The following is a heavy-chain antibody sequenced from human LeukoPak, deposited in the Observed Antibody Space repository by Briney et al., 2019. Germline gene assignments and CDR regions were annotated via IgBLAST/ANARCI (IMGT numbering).Heavy chain of an antibody. D-gene: IGHD6-13*01. Sequence: GGSLRLSCAASGFTFSSYSMNWVRQAPGKGLEWVSSISSSSSYIYYADSVKGRFTISRDNAKNSLYLQMNSLRAEDTAVCYCARDGYRSSWRYAFDIWGQGTMVTVSS. J-gene: IGHJ3*02. V-gene: IGHV3-21*01. CDR1: GFTFSSYS. CDR2: ISSSSSYI. CDR3: ARDGYRSSWRYAFDI.